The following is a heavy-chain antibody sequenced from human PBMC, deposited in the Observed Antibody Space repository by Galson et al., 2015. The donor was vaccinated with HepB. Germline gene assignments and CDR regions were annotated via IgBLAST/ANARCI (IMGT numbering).Heavy chain of an antibody. Sequence: SVKVSCKASGYTFTSYGISWVRQAPGQGLEWMGWISACNGNTNYAQKLQGRVTMTTDTSTSTAYMELRSLRSDDTAVYYCARGGWGNERREGYSSGWYYFDYWGQGTLVTVSS. J-gene: IGHJ4*02. V-gene: IGHV1-18*01. CDR2: ISACNGNT. CDR1: GYTFTSYG. CDR3: ARGGWGNERREGYSSGWYYFDY. D-gene: IGHD6-19*01.